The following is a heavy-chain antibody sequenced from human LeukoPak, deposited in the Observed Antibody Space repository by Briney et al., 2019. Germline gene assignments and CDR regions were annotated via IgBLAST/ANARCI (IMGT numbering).Heavy chain of an antibody. J-gene: IGHJ3*02. CDR2: FDPEDGET. V-gene: IGHV1-24*01. CDR3: ARDRLGSGNPENAFDI. Sequence: ASVKVSCKASGYTFTGYYMHWVRQAPGKGLEWMGGFDPEDGETIYAQKFQGRVTMTEDTSTDTAYMELSSLRSEDTAVYYCARDRLGSGNPENAFDIWGQGTMVTVSS. CDR1: GYTFTGYY. D-gene: IGHD3-10*01.